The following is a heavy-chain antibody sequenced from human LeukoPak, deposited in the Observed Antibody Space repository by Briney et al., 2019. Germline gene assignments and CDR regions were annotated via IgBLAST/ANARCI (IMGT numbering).Heavy chain of an antibody. CDR2: IYTSGST. V-gene: IGHV4-4*07. CDR3: ARDLYDYGSGSYLFDY. D-gene: IGHD3-10*01. J-gene: IGHJ4*02. CDR1: GGSISSYY. Sequence: SETLSLTCTVSGGSISSYYWSWIRQPAGKGLEWIGRIYTSGSTNYNPSLKSRVPMSVATSKNQFSLKLTSVTAAAPAVYYCARDLYDYGSGSYLFDYWGQGTLVTVSS.